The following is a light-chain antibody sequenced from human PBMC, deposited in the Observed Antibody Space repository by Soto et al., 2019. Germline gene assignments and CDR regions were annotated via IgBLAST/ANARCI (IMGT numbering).Light chain of an antibody. Sequence: EIVLTQSPGILSLSPGDGATLSCRASQSVSSNYLAWYQQNPGQAPRLLIYGTSTRASGSPDRFSGSGSGTDFTLTITRLEPEDFAVYFCQQYGVSPDTFGGGTKVDIK. CDR3: QQYGVSPDT. CDR1: QSVSSNY. J-gene: IGKJ4*01. CDR2: GTS. V-gene: IGKV3-20*01.